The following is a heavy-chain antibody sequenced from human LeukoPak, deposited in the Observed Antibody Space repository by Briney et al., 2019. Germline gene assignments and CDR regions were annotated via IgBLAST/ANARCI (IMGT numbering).Heavy chain of an antibody. J-gene: IGHJ4*02. Sequence: GGSLRLSCEASGFTFSDYVMSWVRQAPGKSLEWVSGISGSGGSPFYADSVKGRFIISRDNSKSTVYLQMNSLGVDDTALYYCAKGKTHYYGPGDYWGQGTLVTVSS. V-gene: IGHV3-23*01. D-gene: IGHD3-10*01. CDR1: GFTFSDYV. CDR3: AKGKTHYYGPGDY. CDR2: ISGSGGSP.